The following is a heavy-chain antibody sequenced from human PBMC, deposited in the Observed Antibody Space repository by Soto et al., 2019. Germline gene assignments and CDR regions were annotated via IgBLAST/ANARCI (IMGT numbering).Heavy chain of an antibody. CDR1: GFTFSSFA. V-gene: IGHV3-64D*06. CDR2: INNNGGDT. J-gene: IGHJ4*02. CDR3: ARGGDILTGYYTLDY. D-gene: IGHD3-9*01. Sequence: GGSLRLSCSASGFTFSSFAMRWVRQAPGKGLEYVSDINNNGGDTYYADSVKGRFTISRDNSKNTLYLQMSSLRAEDTAVYYCARGGDILTGYYTLDYWGQGTRVTVPS.